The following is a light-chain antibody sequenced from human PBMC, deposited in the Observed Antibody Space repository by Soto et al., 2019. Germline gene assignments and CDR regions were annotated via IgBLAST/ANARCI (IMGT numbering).Light chain of an antibody. Sequence: QSALTQPASVSGSPGKSITISCTGTSSDVGGYNYVSWYQQHPGKAPKLMIYEVSNRPSGVSNRFSGSKSGNTASLTISGLQAEDEADYSCSSYTSTSTLLVFGGGTKLTVL. CDR3: SSYTSTSTLLV. J-gene: IGLJ2*01. CDR1: SSDVGGYNY. CDR2: EVS. V-gene: IGLV2-14*01.